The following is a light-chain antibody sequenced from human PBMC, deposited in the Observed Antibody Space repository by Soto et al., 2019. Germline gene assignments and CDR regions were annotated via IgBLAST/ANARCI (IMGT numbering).Light chain of an antibody. J-gene: IGKJ5*01. CDR3: QQYGTSPRT. CDR1: QSVSSSY. V-gene: IGKV3-20*01. Sequence: EIVLTQSPGTLSLSPGERATLSCGASQSVSSSYLAWYQQKPGQAPRLLIYGASSRATGIPDRFSGSGSGTDFTLTISRLEPEDFAVYICQQYGTSPRTFGQGTRLEIK. CDR2: GAS.